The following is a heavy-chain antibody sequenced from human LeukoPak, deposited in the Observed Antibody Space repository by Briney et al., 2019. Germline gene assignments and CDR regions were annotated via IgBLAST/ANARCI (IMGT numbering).Heavy chain of an antibody. CDR1: GYTFTSYY. J-gene: IGHJ4*02. CDR2: INAGNGNT. V-gene: IGHV1-3*03. CDR3: ARGPNSRIASDLDY. Sequence: GASVKVSCKASGYTFTSYYMHWVRQAPGQRLEWMGWINAGNGNTKYSQEFQGRVTITRDTSASTAYMELSSLRSEDMAVYYCARGPNSRIASDLDYWGQGTLVAVSS. D-gene: IGHD2-15*01.